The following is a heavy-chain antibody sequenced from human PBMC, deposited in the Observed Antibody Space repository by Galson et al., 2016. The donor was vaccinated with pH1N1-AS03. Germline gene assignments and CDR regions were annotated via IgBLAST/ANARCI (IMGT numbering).Heavy chain of an antibody. V-gene: IGHV3-9*01. CDR1: GFTFDYYA. J-gene: IGHJ4*02. Sequence: SLRLSCAATGFTFDYYAMHWIRQRPGKGLEWVSGIRWDGATGYADSVQGRFTISRDQAKTSLYLQMTSLKIEDTALYYCVRDMGTTTVASGFWGQGILVTVSS. D-gene: IGHD1/OR15-1a*01. CDR3: VRDMGTTTVASGF. CDR2: IRWDGAT.